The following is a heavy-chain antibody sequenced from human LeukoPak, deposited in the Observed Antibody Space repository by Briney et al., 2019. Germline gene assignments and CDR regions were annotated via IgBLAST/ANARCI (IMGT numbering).Heavy chain of an antibody. CDR3: ARGPYSSSWSEFDY. V-gene: IGHV3-21*01. D-gene: IGHD6-13*01. CDR2: ISGTGSYI. CDR1: GFTFSSYS. Sequence: PGGSLRLSCAASGFTFSSYSMNWVRQAPGKGLEWVSVISGTGSYIYYADSVKGRFTISRDNAKNSLYLQMNSLRAGDTAAYYCARGPYSSSWSEFDYWAREPWSPSPQ. J-gene: IGHJ4*02.